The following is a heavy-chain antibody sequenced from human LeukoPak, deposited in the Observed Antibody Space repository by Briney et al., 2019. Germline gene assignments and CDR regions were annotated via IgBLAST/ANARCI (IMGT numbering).Heavy chain of an antibody. CDR2: INAGNGNT. CDR3: ASPIGYSGYDWIFDY. J-gene: IGHJ4*02. CDR1: GYTFTSYA. D-gene: IGHD5-12*01. Sequence: ASVKVSCKASGYTFTSYAIHWVRQAPGQRLEWMGWINAGNGNTKYSQKFQGRVTITRDTSASTAYMELSSLRSEDTAVYYCASPIGYSGYDWIFDYWGQGTLVTVSS. V-gene: IGHV1-3*01.